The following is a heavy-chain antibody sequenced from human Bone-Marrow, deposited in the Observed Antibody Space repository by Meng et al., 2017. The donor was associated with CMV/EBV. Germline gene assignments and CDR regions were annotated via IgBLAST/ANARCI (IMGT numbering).Heavy chain of an antibody. CDR3: AHRRRSCSSTSCYEAQYYFDY. D-gene: IGHD2-2*01. V-gene: IGHV2-5*01. J-gene: IGHJ4*02. CDR2: IYWNDDK. Sequence: SGPTLVKPTQTLTLTCTFSGFSLSTSGVGVGWIRQPPGKALEWLALIYWNDDKRYSPSLKSRLTITKDTSKNQVVLTMTNMDPVDTATYYRAHRRRSCSSTSCYEAQYYFDYWGQGTLVTVSS. CDR1: GFSLSTSGVG.